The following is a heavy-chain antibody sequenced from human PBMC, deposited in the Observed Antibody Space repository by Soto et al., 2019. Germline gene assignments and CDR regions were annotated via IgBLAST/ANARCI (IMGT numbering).Heavy chain of an antibody. Sequence: EVQLVESGGGLVQPGGSLRLSCVASGFTFRSYSLNWVRQAPGKGLEWVSYISSSSGTIYYADSVKGRFTISRDNAENSLYRQMNSLGDEDTAVYYGGGEDPWSANADDMDVWGQGTTVTVSS. J-gene: IGHJ6*02. CDR1: GFTFRSYS. CDR2: ISSSSGTI. CDR3: GGEDPWSANADDMDV. D-gene: IGHD3-3*01. V-gene: IGHV3-48*02.